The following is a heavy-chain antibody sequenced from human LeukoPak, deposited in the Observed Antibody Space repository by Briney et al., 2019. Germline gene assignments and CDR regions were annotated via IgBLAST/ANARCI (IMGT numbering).Heavy chain of an antibody. J-gene: IGHJ4*02. D-gene: IGHD3-16*02. CDR1: GFTFSSYG. CDR3: AREGGTIEIGEFDY. V-gene: IGHV3-30*02. CDR2: IRYDGSNK. Sequence: GGSLRLSCAASGFTFSSYGMHWVRQAPGKGLEWVAFIRYDGSNKYYADSVKGRFTISRDSSKNTVYLQMNSLRAEDTAVYYCAREGGTIEIGEFDYWGQGTLVTVSS.